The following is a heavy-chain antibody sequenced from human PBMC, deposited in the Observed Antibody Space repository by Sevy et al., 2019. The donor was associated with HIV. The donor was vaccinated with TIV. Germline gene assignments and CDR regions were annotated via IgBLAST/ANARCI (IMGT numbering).Heavy chain of an antibody. J-gene: IGHJ4*02. V-gene: IGHV4-30-4*01. Sequence: SETLSLTCTVSGGSISSGDYYWSWIRQPPGKGLEWIGYIYYSGSTYYNPSLKSRVTISVDTSNNQFSLKLSSVTAADTAVYYCARDRVWYYYGSGSYWDYWGQGTLVTVSS. D-gene: IGHD3-10*01. CDR1: GGSISSGDYY. CDR3: ARDRVWYYYGSGSYWDY. CDR2: IYYSGST.